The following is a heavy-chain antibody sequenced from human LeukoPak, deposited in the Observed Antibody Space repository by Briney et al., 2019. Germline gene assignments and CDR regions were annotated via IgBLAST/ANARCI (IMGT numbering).Heavy chain of an antibody. CDR1: VGSISRYY. V-gene: IGHV4-59*08. CDR3: ARHQPDSGSYSWGAFDI. J-gene: IGHJ3*02. CDR2: TFYSESS. D-gene: IGHD1-26*01. Sequence: SETLSLTCTVSVGSISRYYWSWIRHRPGEGLERIAYTFYSESSNYNPSLKSRVTISVDPSKHQFSLKLSSAATADTAVYYCARHQPDSGSYSWGAFDIWGQGTMVTVSS.